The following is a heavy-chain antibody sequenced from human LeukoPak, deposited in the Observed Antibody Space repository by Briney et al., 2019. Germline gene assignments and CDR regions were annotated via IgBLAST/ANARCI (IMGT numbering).Heavy chain of an antibody. V-gene: IGHV4-59*12. CDR1: GGSISSYY. Sequence: PSETLSLTCTASGGSISSYYWSWIRQPPGKGLEWIGEIYHSGSTNYNPSLKSRVTISVDKSKNQFSLKLSSVTAADTAVYYCASRDMGFGPFDYWGQGTLVTVSS. J-gene: IGHJ4*02. D-gene: IGHD3-10*01. CDR3: ASRDMGFGPFDY. CDR2: IYHSGST.